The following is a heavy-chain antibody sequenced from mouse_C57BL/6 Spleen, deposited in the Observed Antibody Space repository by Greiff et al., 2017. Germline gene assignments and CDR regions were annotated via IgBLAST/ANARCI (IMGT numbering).Heavy chain of an antibody. V-gene: IGHV14-3*01. Sequence: VQLKQSVAELVRPGASVKLSCTASGFNIKNTYMHWVKQRPEQGLEWIGRIDPANGNTKYAPKFQGKATITADTSSNTAYLQLSSLTSEDTAIYYCAREDYGSSYEDYFDYWGQGTTLTVSS. CDR1: GFNIKNTY. J-gene: IGHJ2*01. CDR2: IDPANGNT. CDR3: AREDYGSSYEDYFDY. D-gene: IGHD1-1*01.